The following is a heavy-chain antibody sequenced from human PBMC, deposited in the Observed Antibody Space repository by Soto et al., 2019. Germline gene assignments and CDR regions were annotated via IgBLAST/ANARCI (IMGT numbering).Heavy chain of an antibody. CDR2: IIPIFGTA. Sequence: GASVKVSCKASGGTFSSYAISWVRQAPGQGLEWMGGIIPIFGTANYAQKFQGRVTITADESTSTAYMELSSLRSEDTAVYYCARALYYDILTGYYGPDYYYYGMDAWGQGTTVTVSS. J-gene: IGHJ6*02. V-gene: IGHV1-69*13. D-gene: IGHD3-9*01. CDR3: ARALYYDILTGYYGPDYYYYGMDA. CDR1: GGTFSSYA.